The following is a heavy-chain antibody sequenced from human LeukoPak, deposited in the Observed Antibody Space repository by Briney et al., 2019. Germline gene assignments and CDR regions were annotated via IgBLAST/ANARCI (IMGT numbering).Heavy chain of an antibody. Sequence: GGSLRLSCAASGFTFSSYGMHWVRQAPGKGLEWVSFIRYDGSNKYYADSVKGRFTISRDNSKNTLYLQMNSLRAEDTAVYYCVKDYDFWSGYYSPTRGYFDYWGQGTLVTVSS. J-gene: IGHJ4*02. D-gene: IGHD3-3*01. CDR1: GFTFSSYG. CDR2: IRYDGSNK. V-gene: IGHV3-30*02. CDR3: VKDYDFWSGYYSPTRGYFDY.